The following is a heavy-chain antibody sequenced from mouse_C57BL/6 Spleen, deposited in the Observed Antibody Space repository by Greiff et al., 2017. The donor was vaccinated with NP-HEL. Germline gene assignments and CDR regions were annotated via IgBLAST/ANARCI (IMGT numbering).Heavy chain of an antibody. D-gene: IGHD3-2*02. J-gene: IGHJ4*01. CDR2: ICPGSGNT. Sequence: VQLQQSGPELVKPGASVKISCKASGYSFTSYYIHWVKQRPGQGLEWIGWICPGSGNTKYNEKFKGKATLTADTSASTAYMQLSSLTSEDSAVYYCARRGAQATYYAMDYWGQGTSVTVSS. CDR1: GYSFTSYY. CDR3: ARRGAQATYYAMDY. V-gene: IGHV1-66*01.